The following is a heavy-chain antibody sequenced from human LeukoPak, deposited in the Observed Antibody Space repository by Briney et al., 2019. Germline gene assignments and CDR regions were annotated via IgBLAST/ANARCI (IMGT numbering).Heavy chain of an antibody. CDR1: GGSFSGYY. D-gene: IGHD3-10*01. V-gene: IGHV4-34*01. Sequence: PSETLSLPCAVYGGSFSGYYWSWLRQPPGKGLEWIGDINHSGSTNYNPSLKSRVTIAVDTSKNQFSLKLSSVTAADTAVYYCARGEQRDYYGSGSYFGWGQGTLVTVSS. CDR2: INHSGST. J-gene: IGHJ4*02. CDR3: ARGEQRDYYGSGSYFG.